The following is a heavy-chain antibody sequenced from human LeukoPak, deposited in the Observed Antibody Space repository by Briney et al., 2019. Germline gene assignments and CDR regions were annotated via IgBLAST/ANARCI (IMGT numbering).Heavy chain of an antibody. Sequence: PSETLSLTCTISGGSISNFYWSWIRQPPGKGLEWIGYIYHSGSTGYNLSLKSRVTVSVDTSKNQFSLKLTSVTAADTAVYYCARGYYGAVTFDYWGQGTLVTVSS. J-gene: IGHJ4*02. V-gene: IGHV4-59*01. CDR1: GGSISNFY. CDR2: IYHSGST. D-gene: IGHD3-3*01. CDR3: ARGYYGAVTFDY.